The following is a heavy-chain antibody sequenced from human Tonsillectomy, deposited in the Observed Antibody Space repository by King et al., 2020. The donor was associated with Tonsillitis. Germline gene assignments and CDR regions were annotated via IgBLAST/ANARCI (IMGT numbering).Heavy chain of an antibody. D-gene: IGHD3-10*01. CDR3: ARGGSGSYISYYYYYYMDV. V-gene: IGHV4-59*01. J-gene: IGHJ6*03. CDR2: IYYSGST. Sequence: QLQESGPGLVKPSETLSLTCTVSGDSISSYYWSWIRQPPGKGLEWIGYIYYSGSTNYNPSHKSRVTMSVDTSKNQFSLNLSSVTAADTAVYFCARGGSGSYISYYYYYYMDVWGKGTTVTVSS. CDR1: GDSISSYY.